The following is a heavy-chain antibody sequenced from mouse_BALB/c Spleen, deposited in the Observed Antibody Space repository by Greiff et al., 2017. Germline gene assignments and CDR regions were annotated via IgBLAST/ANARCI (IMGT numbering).Heavy chain of an antibody. CDR1: GYTFTSYW. CDR3: ARVYGFDY. CDR2: IDPSDSYT. V-gene: IGHV1-69*02. Sequence: QVQLQQPGAELVKPGASVKLSCKASGYTFTSYWMHWVKQRPGQGLEWIGEIDPSDSYTNYNQKFKGKATLTVDKSSSTAYMQLSSLTSEDSAVYYCARVYGFDYWGQGTTLTVSS. J-gene: IGHJ2*01. D-gene: IGHD1-1*01.